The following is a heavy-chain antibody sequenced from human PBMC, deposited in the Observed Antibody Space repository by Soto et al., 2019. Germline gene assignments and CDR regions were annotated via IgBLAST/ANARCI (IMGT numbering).Heavy chain of an antibody. V-gene: IGHV1-2*02. D-gene: IGHD2-8*01. CDR1: GYTFTGYY. Sequence: ASVKVSCKASGYTFTGYYMHWVRQAPGQGLEWMGWINPNSGGTNYAQKFQGRVTMTRDTSISTAYMELSRLRSDDTAVYYCAGADCTNGVCYLAFDYWGQGTLVTVSS. CDR3: AGADCTNGVCYLAFDY. J-gene: IGHJ4*02. CDR2: INPNSGGT.